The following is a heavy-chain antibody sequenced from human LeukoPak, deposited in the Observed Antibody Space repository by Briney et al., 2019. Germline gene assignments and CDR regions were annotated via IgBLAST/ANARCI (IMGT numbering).Heavy chain of an antibody. CDR1: GYTFTRYA. J-gene: IGHJ4*02. D-gene: IGHD1-26*01. CDR2: INTNTGNP. CDR3: ATVLNVGASHD. Sequence: ASVKVSCKASGYTFTRYAMNWVRQAPGQGLEWMRWINTNTGNPTYAQGFTGRFVFSLDTSVSTAYLQISSLEAEDTAVYYCATVLNVGASHDWGQGTLVTVSS. V-gene: IGHV7-4-1*02.